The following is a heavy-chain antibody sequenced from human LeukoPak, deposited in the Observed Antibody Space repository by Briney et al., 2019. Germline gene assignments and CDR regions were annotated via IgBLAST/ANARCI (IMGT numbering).Heavy chain of an antibody. V-gene: IGHV1-69-2*01. CDR2: VDPEDGET. Sequence: GASVKVSCKASGYTFTDYYMHWVQQAPGKGLEWMGRVDPEDGETIYAEKFQGRVTITADTSTDTAYMELSSLRSEDTAVYYCATGIAAAGPFDYWGQGTLVTVSS. CDR1: GYTFTDYY. D-gene: IGHD6-13*01. J-gene: IGHJ4*02. CDR3: ATGIAAAGPFDY.